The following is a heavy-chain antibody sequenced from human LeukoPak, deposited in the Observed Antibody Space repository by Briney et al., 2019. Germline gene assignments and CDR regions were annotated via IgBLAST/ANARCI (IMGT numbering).Heavy chain of an antibody. CDR1: GFTFSSYA. CDR3: AKGVVVVAATLYFQH. CDR2: ISGSGGST. J-gene: IGHJ1*01. V-gene: IGHV3-23*01. D-gene: IGHD2-15*01. Sequence: GGSLRLSCAASGFTFSSYAMSWVRQAPGKGLEWVSAISGSGGSTYYADSVKGRFTISRDNSKSTLYLQMNSLRAEDTAVYYCAKGVVVVAATLYFQHWGQGTLVTVSS.